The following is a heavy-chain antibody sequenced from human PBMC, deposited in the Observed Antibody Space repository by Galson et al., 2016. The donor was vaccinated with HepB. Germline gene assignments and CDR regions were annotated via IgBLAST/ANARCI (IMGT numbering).Heavy chain of an antibody. V-gene: IGHV3-23*01. CDR3: VIMIRGITVGPFDY. D-gene: IGHD3-10*01. J-gene: IGHJ4*02. CDR2: ISADSGAI. CDR1: GFTFSNYG. Sequence: SLRLSCAGSGFTFSNYGMSWVRQAPGKGLEWVSVISADSGAIYYADSVKGRFSISRDNSMSTLFLRMNSLRAEDTAIYYCVIMIRGITVGPFDYWGQGTLVTISS.